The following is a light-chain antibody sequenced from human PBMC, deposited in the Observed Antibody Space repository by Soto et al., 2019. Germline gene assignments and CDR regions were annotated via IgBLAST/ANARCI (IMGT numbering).Light chain of an antibody. CDR1: SSNVAKNF. CDR3: GTWDSSLSAGV. J-gene: IGLJ1*01. CDR2: EDA. Sequence: QSVLTQPPSVSAAPGQKVTISCSGSSSNVAKNFVSWYQQLPGTAPKLLIYEDAKRPSGIPDRFSGSKTGTSATLGITGLQTGDEADYYCGTWDSSLSAGVFGAGTKVTVL. V-gene: IGLV1-51*02.